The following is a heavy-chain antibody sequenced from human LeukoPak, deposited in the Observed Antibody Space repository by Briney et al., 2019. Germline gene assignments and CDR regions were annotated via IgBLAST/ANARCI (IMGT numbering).Heavy chain of an antibody. CDR1: GDSVSSNSAA. CDR2: TYYRSKWYN. J-gene: IGHJ4*02. V-gene: IGHV6-1*01. D-gene: IGHD6-19*01. CDR3: ARDRIAVAGAAFDY. Sequence: SQTLSLTYAISGDSVSSNSAAWNWIRQSPSRGLEWLGRTYYRSKWYNDYAVSVNSRITINPDTSKHQFSLQLNSVTPEDTAVYYCARDRIAVAGAAFDYWGQGTLVTVSS.